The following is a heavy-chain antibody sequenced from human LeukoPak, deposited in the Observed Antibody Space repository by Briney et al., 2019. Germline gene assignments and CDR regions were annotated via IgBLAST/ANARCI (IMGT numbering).Heavy chain of an antibody. CDR1: GFTFSSYG. Sequence: PGGSLRLSCAASGFTFSSYGMSWVRQAPGKRLEWVSSISDIVGRTYYADSVEGRFTISRDNSKNTLYLQMNSLKAEDTAVYYCAKEKSPDYVWESYRFGMDYWGQGTLVTVSS. V-gene: IGHV3-23*01. CDR2: ISDIVGRT. J-gene: IGHJ4*02. CDR3: AKEKSPDYVWESYRFGMDY. D-gene: IGHD3-16*02.